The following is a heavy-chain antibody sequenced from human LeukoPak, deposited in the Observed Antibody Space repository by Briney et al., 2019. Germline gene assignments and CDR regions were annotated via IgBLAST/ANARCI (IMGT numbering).Heavy chain of an antibody. J-gene: IGHJ4*02. Sequence: SVKVSCKASGGTFSSYAISWVRQAPGQGLEWMGGIIPIFGTANYAQKFQGRVTITADESTSTAYMELSSLRSEVTAVYYCAREGSVDWLGRRPLYFDYWGQGTLVTVSS. CDR2: IIPIFGTA. D-gene: IGHD3-9*01. CDR3: AREGSVDWLGRRPLYFDY. CDR1: GGTFSSYA. V-gene: IGHV1-69*13.